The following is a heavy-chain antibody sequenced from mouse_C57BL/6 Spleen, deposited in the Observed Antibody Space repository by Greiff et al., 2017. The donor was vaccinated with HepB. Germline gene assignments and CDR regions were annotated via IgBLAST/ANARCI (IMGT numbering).Heavy chain of an antibody. CDR3: TRANSPYYYGSSFDY. V-gene: IGHV5-9-1*02. CDR2: ISSGGDYI. D-gene: IGHD1-1*01. CDR1: GFTFSSYA. J-gene: IGHJ2*01. Sequence: EVHLVESGEGLVKPGGSLKLSCAASGFTFSSYAMSWVRQTPEKRLEWVAYISSGGDYIYYADTVKGRFTISRDNARNTLYLQMSSLKSEDTAMYYCTRANSPYYYGSSFDYWGQGTTLTVSS.